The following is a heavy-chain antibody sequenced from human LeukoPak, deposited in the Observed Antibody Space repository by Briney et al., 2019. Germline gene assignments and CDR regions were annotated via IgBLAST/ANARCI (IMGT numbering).Heavy chain of an antibody. CDR3: ARHSKGRGYSYGAIDY. V-gene: IGHV4-59*08. CDR2: IYYSGST. D-gene: IGHD5-18*01. J-gene: IGHJ4*02. CDR1: GGSISSYY. Sequence: PSETLSLTCTVSGGSISSYYWSWIRQPPGKGLEWIGYIYYSGSTNYNPSLKSRVTISVDTSKNQFSLKLSSVTAADTVVYYCARHSKGRGYSYGAIDYWGQGTLVTVSS.